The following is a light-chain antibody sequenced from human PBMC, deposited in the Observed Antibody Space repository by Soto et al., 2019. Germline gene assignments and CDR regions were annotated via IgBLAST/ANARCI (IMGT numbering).Light chain of an antibody. CDR3: HQLT. J-gene: IGKJ5*01. CDR1: QSVSSY. CDR2: DAS. V-gene: IGKV3-11*01. Sequence: EIVLTQSPATLSLSPGERATLSCRASQSVSSYLAWYQQQPGQAPRLLIYDASNRATGIPARFSGSGSGTDFTLTISSLDPEDFAVYYCHQLTCGQGTRREI.